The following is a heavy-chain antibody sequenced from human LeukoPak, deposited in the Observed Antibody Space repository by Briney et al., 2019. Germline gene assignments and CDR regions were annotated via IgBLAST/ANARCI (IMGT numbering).Heavy chain of an antibody. CDR1: GFTFSSYW. J-gene: IGHJ4*02. CDR3: ARSRYYDSSGYKYYFDY. Sequence: PGGSLRLSCAASGFTFSSYWMSWVRQAPGKGLEWVANIKQDGSEKYYVDSVRGRFTISRDNAKNSLYLQMNSLRAEDTAVYYCARSRYYDSSGYKYYFDYWGQGTLVTVSS. CDR2: IKQDGSEK. D-gene: IGHD3-22*01. V-gene: IGHV3-7*01.